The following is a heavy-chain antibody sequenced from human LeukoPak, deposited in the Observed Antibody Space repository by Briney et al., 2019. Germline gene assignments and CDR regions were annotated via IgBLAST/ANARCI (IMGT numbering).Heavy chain of an antibody. CDR1: GFTFSSYA. CDR2: ISASGGST. CDR3: TSRGSTSYKYFDY. Sequence: GGSLRLSCAASGFTFSSYAMSWVRQAPGKGLEWVSVISASGGSTYYADSVKGRFTISRDNSKNTLYLQMNSLRAEDTAVYYCTSRGSTSYKYFDYWGQGTLVTVSS. D-gene: IGHD2-2*01. V-gene: IGHV3-23*01. J-gene: IGHJ4*02.